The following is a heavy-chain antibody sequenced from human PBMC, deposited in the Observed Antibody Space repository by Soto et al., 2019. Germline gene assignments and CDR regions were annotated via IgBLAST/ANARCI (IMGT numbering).Heavy chain of an antibody. CDR3: VSDRRYGHASVPYS. D-gene: IGHD5-18*01. J-gene: IGHJ4*02. V-gene: IGHV3-30*03. CDR1: GFTFTSDG. CDR2: ISYDGGLQ. Sequence: QAHLVESGGGVVQPGRSLRLSCAASGFTFTSDGMHWVRQAPGTRLEWVAVISYDGGLQHSADSVKGRFTISRDNSKNMVLLQMNSLRAEDTAVYYCVSDRRYGHASVPYSWGQGTLVSVSS.